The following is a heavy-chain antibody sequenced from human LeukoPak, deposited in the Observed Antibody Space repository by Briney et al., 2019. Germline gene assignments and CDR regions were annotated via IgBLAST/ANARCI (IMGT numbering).Heavy chain of an antibody. CDR1: GFTFSSYA. CDR2: ISYDGSNK. CDR3: AAAGMSAHDYGDYPDY. D-gene: IGHD4-17*01. J-gene: IGHJ4*02. V-gene: IGHV3-30*01. Sequence: GGSLRLSCAASGFTFSSYAMHWVRQAPGKGLEWVAVISYDGSNKYYADSVKGRFTISRDNSKNTLYLQMNSLRAEDTAVYYCAAAGMSAHDYGDYPDYWGQGTLVTVSS.